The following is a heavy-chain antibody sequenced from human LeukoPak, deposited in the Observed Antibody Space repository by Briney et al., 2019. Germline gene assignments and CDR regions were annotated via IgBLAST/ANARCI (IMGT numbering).Heavy chain of an antibody. CDR1: GGSISNYY. J-gene: IGHJ3*02. D-gene: IGHD2-2*01. V-gene: IGHV4-59*12. CDR2: IYYSGST. CDR3: ARGLVVPAAIFAFDI. Sequence: PSETLSLTCIVSGGSISNYYWSWIRQPPGKGLEWIGYIYYSGSTNYNPSLKSRVTISVDTSKNQFSLKLSSVTAADTAVYYCARGLVVPAAIFAFDIWGQGTMVTVSS.